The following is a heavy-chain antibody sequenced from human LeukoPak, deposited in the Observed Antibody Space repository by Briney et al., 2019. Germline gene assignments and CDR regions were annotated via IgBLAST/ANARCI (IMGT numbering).Heavy chain of an antibody. Sequence: PSETLSLTCTVSGGSIISSSYYWGWIRQPPGTGLEWIGNIYYGGSTNYNPSLKSRATVSVDTSMNQFSLKLSSVTAADTAVYYCAKTIRVRGDAYNWFDPWGQGTLVTVSS. CDR1: GGSIISSSYY. J-gene: IGHJ5*02. CDR2: IYYGGST. CDR3: AKTIRVRGDAYNWFDP. V-gene: IGHV4-39*01. D-gene: IGHD3-10*01.